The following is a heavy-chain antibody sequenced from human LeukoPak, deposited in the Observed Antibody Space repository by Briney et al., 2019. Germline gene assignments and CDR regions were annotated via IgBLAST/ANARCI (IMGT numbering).Heavy chain of an antibody. CDR2: INHRGST. D-gene: IGHD6-19*01. V-gene: IGHV4-34*01. Sequence: SETLSLACAVYGGSFSGYYWSWIRQPPGKGREWIGEINHRGSTNYNPSLKSRVTISVDTSKNQFSLKLSSVTAADTAVYYCASCEYSSGWSHNLNFDYWGQGTLVTVSS. J-gene: IGHJ4*02. CDR1: GGSFSGYY. CDR3: ASCEYSSGWSHNLNFDY.